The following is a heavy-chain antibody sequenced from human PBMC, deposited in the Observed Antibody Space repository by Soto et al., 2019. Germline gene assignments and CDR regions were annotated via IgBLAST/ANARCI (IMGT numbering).Heavy chain of an antibody. V-gene: IGHV1-2*02. J-gene: IGHJ6*02. CDR2: INPKSGAT. D-gene: IGHD1-26*01. Sequence: ASVKVSCKASGYRFTGYGLHWVRQAPGQGLQWMGWINPKSGATDYAQKFQGRVTMTRDTSISTAYMELSRLRSDDTAVYYCARKSLHGNYYYYGMDVWGQGTTVTVSS. CDR1: GYRFTGYG. CDR3: ARKSLHGNYYYYGMDV.